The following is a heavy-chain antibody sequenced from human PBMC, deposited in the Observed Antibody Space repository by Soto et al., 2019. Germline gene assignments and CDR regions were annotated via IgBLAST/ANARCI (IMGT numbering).Heavy chain of an antibody. CDR1: GGTISSRY. CDR3: ASRYGSAIDY. V-gene: IGHV4-59*08. Sequence: QAQLQESGPGLVKPSDTLSLTCTVSGGTISSRYWSWIRQPPGKGLEWTGYSYYSGSTNCNPSLKGLVTLSVAMSKTQFSLTLSSVTAADTAVYYCASRYGSAIDYWGQGTLITVSS. CDR2: SYYSGST. J-gene: IGHJ4*02. D-gene: IGHD1-26*01.